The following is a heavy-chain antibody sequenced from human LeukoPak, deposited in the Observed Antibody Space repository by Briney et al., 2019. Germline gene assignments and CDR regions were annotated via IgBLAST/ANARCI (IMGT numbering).Heavy chain of an antibody. CDR1: GYSFTSYW. CDR2: IYPGDSDT. D-gene: IGHD3-22*01. J-gene: IGHJ4*02. V-gene: IGHV5-51*01. Sequence: GESLKISCKGSGYSFTSYWIGWVRQMPGKGLEWMGIIYPGDSDTRYSPSFQGQVTISADKSISTAYLQWSSLKASDTAMYYCATSAYYYDSSGYPLLDYWGQGTLVTVSS. CDR3: ATSAYYYDSSGYPLLDY.